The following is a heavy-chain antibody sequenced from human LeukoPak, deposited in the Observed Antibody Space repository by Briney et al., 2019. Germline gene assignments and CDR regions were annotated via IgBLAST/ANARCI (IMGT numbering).Heavy chain of an antibody. D-gene: IGHD4-11*01. CDR1: GYTFTSYY. V-gene: IGHV1-69*04. J-gene: IGHJ6*02. CDR2: IIPILGIA. Sequence: SVKVSCKASGYTFTSYYMHWVRQAPGQGLEWMGRIIPILGIANYAQKLQGRVTITADKSTSTAYMELSSLRSEDTAVYYCAREWGGDYSYYYYYGMDVWGQGTTVTVSS. CDR3: AREWGGDYSYYYYYGMDV.